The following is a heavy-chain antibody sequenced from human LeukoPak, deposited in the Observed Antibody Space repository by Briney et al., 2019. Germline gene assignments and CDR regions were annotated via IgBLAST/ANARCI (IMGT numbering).Heavy chain of an antibody. CDR3: ARSLRSSISGSYFDY. Sequence: SETLSLTCTVSGGSISSSSYYWGWIRQPPGKGLEWIGSIYYSGSTYYNPSLKSRVTIFVDTSKNQFSLKLSSVTAADTAVYYCARSLRSSISGSYFDYWGQGTLVTVSS. CDR1: GGSISSSSYY. V-gene: IGHV4-39*01. J-gene: IGHJ4*02. D-gene: IGHD1-26*01. CDR2: IYYSGST.